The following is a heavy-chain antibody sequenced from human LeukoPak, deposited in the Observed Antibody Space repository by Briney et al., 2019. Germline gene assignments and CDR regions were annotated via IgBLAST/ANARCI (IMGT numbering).Heavy chain of an antibody. V-gene: IGHV1-46*01. J-gene: IGHJ4*02. D-gene: IGHD2-2*01. Sequence: ASVKVSCKASGYTFTSYYMHWVRQAPGQGLEWMGIINPSGGSTSYAQKFQGRVTMTRDTSTSTVYMELSSLRSEDTAVYYCARDLSYCSSTSCVYDYWGQGTLVTVSS. CDR2: INPSGGST. CDR3: ARDLSYCSSTSCVYDY. CDR1: GYTFTSYY.